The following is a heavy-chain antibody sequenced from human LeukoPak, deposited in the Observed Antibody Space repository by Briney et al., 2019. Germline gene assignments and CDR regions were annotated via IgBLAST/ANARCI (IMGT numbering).Heavy chain of an antibody. CDR1: GGSFSGYY. D-gene: IGHD5-18*01. V-gene: IGHV4-59*01. CDR3: ARDSQDTAIDY. Sequence: SGTLSLTCAVYGGSFSGYYWSWIRQPPGKGLEWIGYIYYSGSTNYNPSLKSRVTISVDTSKNQFSLKLSSVTAADTAVYYCARDSQDTAIDYWGQGTLVTVSS. CDR2: IYYSGST. J-gene: IGHJ4*02.